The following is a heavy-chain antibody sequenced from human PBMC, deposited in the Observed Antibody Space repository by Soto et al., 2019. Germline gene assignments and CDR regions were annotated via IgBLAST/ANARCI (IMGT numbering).Heavy chain of an antibody. CDR2: IRSKAYGGTT. V-gene: IGHV3-49*03. Sequence: GGSLRFSCVASGFTFGDYTMSWFRQAPGGGLEWVSFIRSKAYGGTTEYAASVKGRFTISRDDSKSIAYLQMNSLKSEDTAVYYCARDLALSDNDDLHGMDGWGQGNTVTVAS. CDR3: ARDLALSDNDDLHGMDG. D-gene: IGHD4-17*01. J-gene: IGHJ6*02. CDR1: GFTFGDYT.